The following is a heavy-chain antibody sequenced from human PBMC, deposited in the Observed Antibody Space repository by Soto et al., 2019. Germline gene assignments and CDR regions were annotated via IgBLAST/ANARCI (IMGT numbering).Heavy chain of an antibody. CDR3: ARRGLHFYCSWAYCDVMYF. V-gene: IGHV5-10-1*01. J-gene: IGHJ6*02. D-gene: IGHD6-13*01. CDR1: GYSFTSYW. CDR2: IDPGDSYT. Sequence: HGESLKISCKGSGYSFTSYWIGWVRQMPGKGLEWMGRIDPGDSYTNYSPSFQGHVTISADKSISPAYLQWSSLKASDTAMYYCARRGLHFYCSWAYCDVMYFCGQGTTVTGS.